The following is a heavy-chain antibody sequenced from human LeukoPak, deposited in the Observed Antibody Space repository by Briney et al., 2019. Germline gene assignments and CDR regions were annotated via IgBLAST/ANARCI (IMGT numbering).Heavy chain of an antibody. CDR1: GFTFSAYA. CDR3: TRYPSTPPYSFAS. Sequence: GGSLRLSCEASGFTFSAYAMTWVRQVPGKGLEWVSRVNGDGTTTYYADSVKGRFTISRDNAKNTLFLQMNSLKAEDTAVYFCTRYPSTPPYSFASGGQEPRVPVS. D-gene: IGHD2-15*01. CDR2: VNGDGTTT. J-gene: IGHJ4*02. V-gene: IGHV3-74*01.